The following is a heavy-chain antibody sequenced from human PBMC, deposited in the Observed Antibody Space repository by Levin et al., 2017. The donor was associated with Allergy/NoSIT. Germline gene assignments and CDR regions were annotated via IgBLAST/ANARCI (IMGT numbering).Heavy chain of an antibody. CDR3: ARGTAAGPFPGAY. CDR2: ISGSGGST. J-gene: IGHJ4*02. Sequence: GGSLRLSCAASGFTFSNYDMNWVRQAPGKGLEWVSTISGSGGSTYYADSVKGRFTISRDNSKNTLYLQMNSLRAEDTAVYYCARGTAAGPFPGAYWGQGTLATVSS. CDR1: GFTFSNYD. D-gene: IGHD6-13*01. V-gene: IGHV3-23*01.